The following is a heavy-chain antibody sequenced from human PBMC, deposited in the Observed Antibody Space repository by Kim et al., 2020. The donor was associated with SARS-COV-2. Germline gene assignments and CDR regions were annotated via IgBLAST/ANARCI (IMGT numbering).Heavy chain of an antibody. CDR3: ARSANFRIDY. J-gene: IGHJ4*02. Sequence: GTTYYADSVKTRFTISRDKTKNTLYLQMSSLRLEDTAVYSCARSANFRIDYWGQGNLVTVSS. D-gene: IGHD3-3*01. CDR2: GTT. V-gene: IGHV3-64D*06.